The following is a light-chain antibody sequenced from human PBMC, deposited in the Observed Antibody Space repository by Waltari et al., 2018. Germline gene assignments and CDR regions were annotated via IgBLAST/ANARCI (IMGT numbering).Light chain of an antibody. CDR2: GAS. V-gene: IGKV3-20*01. Sequence: EIVLTQSPGTLSLSPGERATLSCWASQSVSRALVWYQQKPGQAPRLLIYGASTRAPGIPDRFSGSGSGTDLSLTINRLEPEDFAVYYCQHYVRLPATFGQGTKVEI. CDR3: QHYVRLPAT. CDR1: QSVSRA. J-gene: IGKJ1*01.